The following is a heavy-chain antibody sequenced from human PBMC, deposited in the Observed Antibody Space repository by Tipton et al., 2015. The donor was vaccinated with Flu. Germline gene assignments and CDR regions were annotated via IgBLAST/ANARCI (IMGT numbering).Heavy chain of an antibody. D-gene: IGHD6-13*01. Sequence: LSLTCAASGFTFNIYAMSWVRQAPGKGLEWVSSFSGSGGGTYYADSVKGRFTISRDNSRNTLYLHLNSVSAEDTAMYYCAKGSAAAEPSDFWGQGTLVTVST. CDR3: AKGSAAAEPSDF. V-gene: IGHV3-23*01. CDR1: GFTFNIYA. J-gene: IGHJ4*02. CDR2: FSGSGGGT.